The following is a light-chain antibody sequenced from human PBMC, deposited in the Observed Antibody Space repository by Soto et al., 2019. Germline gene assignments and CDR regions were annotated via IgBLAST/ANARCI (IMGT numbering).Light chain of an antibody. CDR1: HSISSW. CDR2: DAS. J-gene: IGKJ1*01. V-gene: IGKV1-5*01. CDR3: QQYNSYSRT. Sequence: DIQMTQSPSTLSASVGDRVTITCRASHSISSWLAWYQQKPGKAPKLLIYDASSLESGVPSRFSGRGSGTEFTRTISSLQPDDFASYYCQQYNSYSRTFGQGTKVEIQ.